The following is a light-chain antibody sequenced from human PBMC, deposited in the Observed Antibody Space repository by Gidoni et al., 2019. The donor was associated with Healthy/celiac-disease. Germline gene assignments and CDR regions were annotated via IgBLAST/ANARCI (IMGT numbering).Light chain of an antibody. J-gene: IGKJ3*01. Sequence: DIVMTQSPLSLPVTPGEPASFSCRSIQSLLHSNGYNYLDWYLQKPGQSPQLLIYLGSNRASGVPDRFSGSGSGTDFTLKISRVEAEDVGVYYCMQALQTPFTFGPGTKVDIK. V-gene: IGKV2-28*01. CDR1: QSLLHSNGYNY. CDR3: MQALQTPFT. CDR2: LGS.